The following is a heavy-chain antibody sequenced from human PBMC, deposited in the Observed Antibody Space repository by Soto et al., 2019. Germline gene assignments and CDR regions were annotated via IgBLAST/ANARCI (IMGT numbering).Heavy chain of an antibody. CDR1: GGSFSGYY. Sequence: QVQLQQWGAGLLKPSETLSLTCAVYGGSFSGYYWSWIRQPPGKGLEWIGEINHVGGTNYNPSLKSRLTISVDTSKNQFSLKVNSVTAADTAVYYCARGQKGYSSSWYVDWCQGTPVTVSS. D-gene: IGHD6-13*01. CDR3: ARGQKGYSSSWYVD. CDR2: INHVGGT. V-gene: IGHV4-34*01. J-gene: IGHJ4*02.